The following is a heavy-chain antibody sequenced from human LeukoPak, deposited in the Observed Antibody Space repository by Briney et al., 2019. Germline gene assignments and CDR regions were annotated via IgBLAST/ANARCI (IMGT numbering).Heavy chain of an antibody. CDR1: GGSISSYY. CDR3: ARSHSSGLSDAFDI. CDR2: IYYSGST. J-gene: IGHJ3*02. V-gene: IGHV4-59*08. Sequence: SETLSLTCTVSGGSISSYYWSWIRQPPGKGLEWIGYIYYSGSTNYNPSLKSRVTISVDTSKNQFSLKLSSVTAADTAAYYCARSHSSGLSDAFDIWGQGTMVTVSS. D-gene: IGHD6-19*01.